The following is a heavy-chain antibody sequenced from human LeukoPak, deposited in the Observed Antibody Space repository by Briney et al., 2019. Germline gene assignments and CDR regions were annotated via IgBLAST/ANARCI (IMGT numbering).Heavy chain of an antibody. CDR3: AKDRDYYGRTYYFDY. J-gene: IGHJ4*02. CDR2: ISGSGGST. D-gene: IGHD3-10*01. Sequence: PGGSLRLSCAASGFTFSSCAMSWVRQAPGKGLEWVSAISGSGGSTYYADSVKGRFTISRDNSKNTLYLQMNSLRAEDTAAYYCAKDRDYYGRTYYFDYWGQGTLVTVSS. CDR1: GFTFSSCA. V-gene: IGHV3-23*01.